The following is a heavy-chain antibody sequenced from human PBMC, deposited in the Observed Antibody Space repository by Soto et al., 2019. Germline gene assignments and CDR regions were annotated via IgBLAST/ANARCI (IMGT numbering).Heavy chain of an antibody. Sequence: PXXSLRLSYAASGFTFSDYAMRWVLQAPGKGLEWVSAISASGGTTYYADSVRGRFTISRDNSKNTLYLQMNSLRAEDTVVYYCAKDRKSGSGWYWDYWGQGTLVTVSS. J-gene: IGHJ4*02. CDR2: ISASGGTT. CDR1: GFTFSDYA. V-gene: IGHV3-23*01. D-gene: IGHD6-19*01. CDR3: AKDRKSGSGWYWDY.